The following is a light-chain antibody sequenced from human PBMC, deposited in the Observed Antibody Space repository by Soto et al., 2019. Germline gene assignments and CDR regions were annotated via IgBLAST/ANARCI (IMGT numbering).Light chain of an antibody. CDR3: QQPNSYPPV. V-gene: IGKV1-9*01. CDR2: AAS. Sequence: DIQLTQSPSFLSASVGDRVTITCRASQGISSYLAWYQQKPGKAPKRLIYAASTLQSGVTSRFSGSGSGTEFTLTISSLLTEDFATSYCQQPNSYPPVFGPVTKVD. CDR1: QGISSY. J-gene: IGKJ3*01.